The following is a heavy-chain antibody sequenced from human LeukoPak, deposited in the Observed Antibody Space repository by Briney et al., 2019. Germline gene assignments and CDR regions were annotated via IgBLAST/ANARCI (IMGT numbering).Heavy chain of an antibody. J-gene: IGHJ6*03. CDR2: INHSGST. D-gene: IGHD3-10*01. Sequence: SETLSLTCAVYGGSFSGYYWSWIRQPPGKGLEWIGEINHSGSTNYSPSLKSRVTISVDTSKNQFSLKLSSVTAADTAVYYCARRCITMVRGVIIGYYYYYYMDVWGKGTTVTISS. CDR3: ARRCITMVRGVIIGYYYYYYMDV. V-gene: IGHV4-34*01. CDR1: GGSFSGYY.